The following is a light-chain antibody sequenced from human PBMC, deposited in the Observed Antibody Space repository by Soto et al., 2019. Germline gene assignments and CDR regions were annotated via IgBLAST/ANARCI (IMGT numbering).Light chain of an antibody. Sequence: QSALTQPRSVSGSPGQSVTISCTGTNSDVGGYNLISWYQQLPGKAPKLIISGVSHRPSGVPDRFSGSKSGNTASLTISGLQAEDEATYYCNSYRSSNNLEGVFGGGTKVTVL. CDR2: GVS. V-gene: IGLV2-11*01. CDR3: NSYRSSNNLEGV. CDR1: NSDVGGYNL. J-gene: IGLJ3*02.